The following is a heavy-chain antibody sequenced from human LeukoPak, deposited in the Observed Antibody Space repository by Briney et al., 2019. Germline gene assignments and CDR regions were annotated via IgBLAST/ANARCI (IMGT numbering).Heavy chain of an antibody. J-gene: IGHJ4*02. CDR2: ISGSGAST. Sequence: PGGSLRLSCAASGFTFSSYAMSWVRQAPGEGLEWVSAISGSGASTYYADSVKGRFTISRDNSKNTLYLQMNSLRAEDTAVYYCAKFLSYYYDSSGYYYDYWGQGTLVTVSS. V-gene: IGHV3-23*01. D-gene: IGHD3-22*01. CDR3: AKFLSYYYDSSGYYYDY. CDR1: GFTFSSYA.